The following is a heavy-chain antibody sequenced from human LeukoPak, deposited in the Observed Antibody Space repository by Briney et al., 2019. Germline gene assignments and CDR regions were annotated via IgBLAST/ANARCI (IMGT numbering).Heavy chain of an antibody. CDR3: ARGGHGWELISPYYYYYMDV. CDR2: ISSSSSTI. J-gene: IGHJ6*03. D-gene: IGHD1-26*01. CDR1: GFTFSSYE. Sequence: PGGSLRLSCAASGFTFSSYEMNWVRQAPGKGLEWVSYISSSSSTIYYADSVKGRFTIPRDNAKNSLYLQMNSLRAEDTAVYYCARGGHGWELISPYYYYYMDVWGKGTTVTVSS. V-gene: IGHV3-48*01.